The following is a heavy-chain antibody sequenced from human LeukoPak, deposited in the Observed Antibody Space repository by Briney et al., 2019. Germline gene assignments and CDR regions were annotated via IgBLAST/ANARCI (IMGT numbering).Heavy chain of an antibody. V-gene: IGHV4-34*01. J-gene: IGHJ4*02. CDR3: ARGRGGSYYDY. Sequence: SETLSLTCAVYGGSFSGYYWSWIRQPPGKGLEWIGEINHSGSTNYNPSIKSRVTISVDTSKNQFSLKLSSVTAADTAVYYCARGRGGSYYDYWGQGTLVTVSS. CDR1: GGSFSGYY. CDR2: INHSGST. D-gene: IGHD1-26*01.